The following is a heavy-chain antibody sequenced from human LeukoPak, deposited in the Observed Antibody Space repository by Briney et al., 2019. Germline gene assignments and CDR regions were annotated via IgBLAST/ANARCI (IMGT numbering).Heavy chain of an antibody. J-gene: IGHJ1*01. CDR2: XSAYNGNT. Sequence: ISGVGQAPGQGLEWMGWXSAYNGNTNYAQKLQGRVTITRDTSASTAYMELSSLRSEDTAVYYCARRESGYSSGWYSEYFQHWGQGTLVTVSS. CDR3: ARRESGYSSGWYSEYFQH. D-gene: IGHD6-19*01. V-gene: IGHV1-18*01.